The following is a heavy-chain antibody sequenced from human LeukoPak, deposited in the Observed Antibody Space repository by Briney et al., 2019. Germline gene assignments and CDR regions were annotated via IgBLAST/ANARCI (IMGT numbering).Heavy chain of an antibody. J-gene: IGHJ2*01. CDR1: GFTVSSNY. D-gene: IGHD2-21*02. CDR3: AREPVAYRGGDCYSGGYFDL. V-gene: IGHV3-53*01. Sequence: GGSLRLSCAGSGFTVSSNYMSWVRQAPGKGLEWVSVIYSGGSTYYANSVKGRFTISRDNSKNTLYLQMHSLSAEDTAVYYCAREPVAYRGGDCYSGGYFDLWGRGTLVTVSS. CDR2: IYSGGST.